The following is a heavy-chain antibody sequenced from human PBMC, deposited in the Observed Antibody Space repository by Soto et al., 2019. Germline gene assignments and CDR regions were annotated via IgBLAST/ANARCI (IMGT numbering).Heavy chain of an antibody. V-gene: IGHV3-53*01. CDR2: IYGGGRT. CDR3: ARARSLLVDYYYYYGMDV. D-gene: IGHD2-15*01. CDR1: GFTVSSNY. Sequence: RGSLRLSCASSGFTVSSNYMGWAGQAPGKGLEWVSVIYGGGRTYYADSLKGRFIISRDNSKSTLYLQRNRLTGEDIAVNYGARARSLLVDYYYYYGMDVWGKGTTVTVSS. J-gene: IGHJ6*04.